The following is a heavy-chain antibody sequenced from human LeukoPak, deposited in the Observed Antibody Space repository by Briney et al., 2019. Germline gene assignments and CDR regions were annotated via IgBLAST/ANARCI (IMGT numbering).Heavy chain of an antibody. CDR3: ATDRAYYDSSGYANFDY. Sequence: HPGGSLRLSCAASGFTFSTYAMSWVRQAPGKGLEWVSAISGSGGSTYYADSVKGRFTISRDNSKNTLYLQMNSLRAEDTAVYYCATDRAYYDSSGYANFDYWGQGTLVTVSS. CDR1: GFTFSTYA. J-gene: IGHJ4*02. V-gene: IGHV3-23*01. CDR2: ISGSGGST. D-gene: IGHD3-22*01.